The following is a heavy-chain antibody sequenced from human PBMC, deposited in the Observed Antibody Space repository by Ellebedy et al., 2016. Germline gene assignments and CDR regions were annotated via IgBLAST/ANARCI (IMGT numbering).Heavy chain of an antibody. Sequence: GGSLRLSCAASGFTVSTSYMGWVRQAPGKGLEWVSVTPPSGSTTYYPDSVKGRFTISRDNSKNRLYLQMNSLRVEDTAMYYCARYGLSGTFDLWGQGTPVTVSS. CDR3: ARYGLSGTFDL. CDR2: TPPSGSTT. J-gene: IGHJ4*02. V-gene: IGHV3-53*01. D-gene: IGHD3-10*01. CDR1: GFTVSTSY.